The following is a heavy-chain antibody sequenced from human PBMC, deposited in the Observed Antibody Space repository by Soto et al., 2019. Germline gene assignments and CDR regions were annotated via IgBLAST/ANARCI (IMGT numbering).Heavy chain of an antibody. CDR3: ARDNGYSYGYTLDH. CDR2: IYYSGST. V-gene: IGHV4-59*01. Sequence: PSETLSLTCTVSGGSISSYYWSWIRQPPGKGLEWIGYIYYSGSTNYNPSIKSRVTISVDTSKNQFSLKLSSVTAADTAVYYCARDNGYSYGYTLDHWGQGTLVTVSS. CDR1: GGSISSYY. D-gene: IGHD5-18*01. J-gene: IGHJ4*02.